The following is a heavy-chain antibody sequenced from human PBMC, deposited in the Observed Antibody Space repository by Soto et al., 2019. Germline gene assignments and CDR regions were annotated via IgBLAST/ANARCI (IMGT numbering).Heavy chain of an antibody. V-gene: IGHV5-10-1*01. Sequence: GEALKITWKGSGYSFTNYWITWVRQMPGEGLEYMGRIDPRDSYTNYGRSFQGHVTISVDKSISTAYLQWTSLQASDTAMYFCAGDNVHGRPHXWGQGTLVTGSX. CDR3: AGDNVHGRPHX. D-gene: IGHD1-1*01. J-gene: IGHJ4*02. CDR1: GYSFTNYW. CDR2: IDPRDSYT.